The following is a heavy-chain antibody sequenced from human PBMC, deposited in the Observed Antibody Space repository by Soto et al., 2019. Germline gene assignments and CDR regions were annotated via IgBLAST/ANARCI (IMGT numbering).Heavy chain of an antibody. D-gene: IGHD6-19*01. CDR1: GCSISSYY. CDR3: ARDPVSSSGRTYGMDV. CDR2: IYTSGST. V-gene: IGHV4-4*07. J-gene: IGHJ6*02. Sequence: XETLSLTCTVSGCSISSYYWSWIRQPAGKGLEWIGRIYTSGSTNYNPSLKSRVTMSVDTSKNQFSLKLSSVTAADTAVYYCARDPVSSSGRTYGMDVWGQGTTVTVS.